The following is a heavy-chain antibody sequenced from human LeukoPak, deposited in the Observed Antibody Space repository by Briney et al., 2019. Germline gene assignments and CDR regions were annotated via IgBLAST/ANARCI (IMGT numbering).Heavy chain of an antibody. D-gene: IGHD1-26*01. CDR2: IWYDGSNK. V-gene: IGHV3-33*08. CDR1: GFTFSTYA. J-gene: IGHJ4*02. CDR3: ARDRKSGSSYLFDY. Sequence: GGSLRLSCAASGFTFSTYAMSWVRQAPGKGLEWVAVIWYDGSNKYYADSVKGRFTISRDNSKNTLYLQMNSLRAEDTAVYYCARDRKSGSSYLFDYWGQGTLVTVSS.